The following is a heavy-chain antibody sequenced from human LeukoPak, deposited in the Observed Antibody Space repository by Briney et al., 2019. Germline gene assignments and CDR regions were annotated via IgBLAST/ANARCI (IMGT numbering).Heavy chain of an antibody. CDR3: TRHPPYEP. Sequence: GGSLRLSCAASGFTFSGSAMHWVRQASGKGLEWVGRIRSKANGYATAYAASVKGRFTISRDDSKNTAYLQMNSLKTEDTAVYYCTRHPPYEPWGQGTLVTVSS. CDR1: GFTFSGSA. CDR2: IRSKANGYAT. V-gene: IGHV3-73*01. J-gene: IGHJ5*02.